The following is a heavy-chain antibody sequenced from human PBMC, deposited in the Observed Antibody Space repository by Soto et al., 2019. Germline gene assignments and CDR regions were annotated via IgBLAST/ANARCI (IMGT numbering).Heavy chain of an antibody. CDR2: ISSSSSTI. V-gene: IGHV3-48*01. D-gene: IGHD5-12*01. J-gene: IGHJ3*02. CDR3: ASSDGRVATIRYFDN. Sequence: EVQLVESGGGLVQPGGSLRLSCAASGFTFSSYSMNWVRQAPGKGLEWVSYISSSSSTIYYADSVKGRFNISRDNAKNSLYLQMNRMKAEDTAVYYFASSDGRVATIRYFDNWGQGTMVNVSS. CDR1: GFTFSSYS.